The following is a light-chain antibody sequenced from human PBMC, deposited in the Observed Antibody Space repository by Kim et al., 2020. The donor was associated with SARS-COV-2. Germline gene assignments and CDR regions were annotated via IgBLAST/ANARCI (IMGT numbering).Light chain of an antibody. CDR3: QQYGSLPRT. CDR2: GTS. J-gene: IGKJ1*01. Sequence: SPGETATLSGRASQSVSSSYLAWYQQKPGQAPRFVMYGTSGRATGIPDRFSGSGSGTEFTLTISRLEPEDFAVYYCQQYGSLPRTFGQGTKV. CDR1: QSVSSSY. V-gene: IGKV3-20*01.